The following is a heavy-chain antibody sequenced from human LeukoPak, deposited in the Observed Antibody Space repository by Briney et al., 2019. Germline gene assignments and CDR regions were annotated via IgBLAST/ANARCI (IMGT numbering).Heavy chain of an antibody. CDR1: GYTFTGYY. CDR2: INPNSGGT. V-gene: IGHV1-2*02. D-gene: IGHD2-15*01. CDR3: ARCRHCFARFRLDAFDI. Sequence: GASVKVSCKASGYTFTGYYMHWVRQAPGQGLEWMGWINPNSGGTNYAQKFQGRVTMTRDTSISTAYMELSRLRSDDTAVYYCARCRHCFARFRLDAFDIWGQGTMVTVSS. J-gene: IGHJ3*02.